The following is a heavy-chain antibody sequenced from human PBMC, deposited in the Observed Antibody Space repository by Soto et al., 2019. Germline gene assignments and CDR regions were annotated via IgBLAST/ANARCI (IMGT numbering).Heavy chain of an antibody. CDR3: ERRHGEY. CDR2: IYYSGST. D-gene: IGHD3-10*01. CDR1: VGSISSSSYY. V-gene: IGHV4-39*01. J-gene: IGHJ4*02. Sequence: SETLSLTCTFSVGSISSSSYYWGWIRQPPGKGLEWIGSIYYSGSTYYNPSLKSRVTISVDTSKNQFSLKLSSVTAADTAVYYCERRHGEYWGQGTLVIVSS.